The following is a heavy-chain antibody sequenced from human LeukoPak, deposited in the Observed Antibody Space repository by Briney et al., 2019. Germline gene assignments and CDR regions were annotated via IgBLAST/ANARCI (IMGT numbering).Heavy chain of an antibody. V-gene: IGHV1-18*01. CDR2: ISAYNGNT. D-gene: IGHD2-15*01. CDR3: ATLPYCSGGSCSLSTIDY. Sequence: ASVKVSCKASGYTFTSYGISWVRQAPGQGLEWMGWISAYNGNTNYAQKLQGRVTMTEDTSTDTAYMELSSLRSEDTAVYYCATLPYCSGGSCSLSTIDYWGQGTLVTVSS. CDR1: GYTFTSYG. J-gene: IGHJ4*02.